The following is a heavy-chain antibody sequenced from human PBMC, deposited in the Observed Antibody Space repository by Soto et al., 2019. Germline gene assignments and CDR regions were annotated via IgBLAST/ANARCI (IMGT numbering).Heavy chain of an antibody. CDR1: GDSISGFY. Sequence: PSETLSLTFTVSGDSISGFYWSWIRQPAGKGLEWIGRILTNESTKYNPSLKSRVTMSIDMSENHFSLKLRSVTAADTAVYYCAREQWDLSPACFDYWGQGTLVTVSS. J-gene: IGHJ4*02. CDR2: ILTNEST. CDR3: AREQWDLSPACFDY. D-gene: IGHD1-26*01. V-gene: IGHV4-4*07.